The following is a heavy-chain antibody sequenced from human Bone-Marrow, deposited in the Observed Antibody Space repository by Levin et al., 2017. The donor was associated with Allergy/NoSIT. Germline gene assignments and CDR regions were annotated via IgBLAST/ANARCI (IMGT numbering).Heavy chain of an antibody. CDR2: FSHDGRTE. Sequence: PGGSLRLSCVASGFTFSLYSMHWVRQAPGKGLEWMAVFSHDGRTEYYADSVRGRFTVSRDNSKDTLYLQMNSLRPEDTAVYYCARSTGFHYIIDYWGRGTLVTVSS. J-gene: IGHJ4*02. CDR3: ARSTGFHYIIDY. D-gene: IGHD2-8*02. V-gene: IGHV3-30*04. CDR1: GFTFSLYS.